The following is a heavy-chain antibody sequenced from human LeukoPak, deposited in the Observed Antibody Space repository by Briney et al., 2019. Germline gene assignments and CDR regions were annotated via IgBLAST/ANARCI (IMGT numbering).Heavy chain of an antibody. J-gene: IGHJ3*02. CDR3: AREVPLGPTGYYGPPGGDAFDI. CDR1: GFTFGDYA. Sequence: GGSLRLSCTTSGFTFGDYAMSWFRQAPGKGLEWVSSISSSSSYIYYADSVKGRFTISRDNAKNSLYLQMNSLRAEDTAVYYCAREVPLGPTGYYGPPGGDAFDIWGQGTMVTVSS. CDR2: ISSSSSYI. D-gene: IGHD3-9*01. V-gene: IGHV3-21*01.